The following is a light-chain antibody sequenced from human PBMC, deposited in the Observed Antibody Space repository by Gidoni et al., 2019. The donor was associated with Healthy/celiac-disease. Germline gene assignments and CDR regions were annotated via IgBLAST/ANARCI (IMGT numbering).Light chain of an antibody. CDR2: DVS. J-gene: IGLJ2*01. CDR1: SSDVGGYNY. V-gene: IGLV2-14*01. CDR3: SSYTSSSTYVV. Sequence: QSALTQPASVSGSPGQSITISCTGTSSDVGGYNYVSWYHQHPGKAPKLLLYDVSNRPSGVSNRFSGSKSGNTASLTISWLQAEDEADYYCSSYTSSSTYVVFGGGTKLTVL.